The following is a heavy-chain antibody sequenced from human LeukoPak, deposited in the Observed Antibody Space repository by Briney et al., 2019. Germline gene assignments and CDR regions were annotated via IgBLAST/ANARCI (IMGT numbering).Heavy chain of an antibody. CDR2: ISDSGGRT. D-gene: IGHD3-22*01. CDR1: GVTLSNYG. J-gene: IGHJ4*02. CDR3: AKRGVVIRVILVGFHKEAYYFDS. V-gene: IGHV3-23*01. Sequence: GGSLRLSCAVSGVTLSNYGMSWVRQAPGKGLEWVAGISDSGGRTNYADSVKGRFTISRDNPKNTLYLQMNSLRAEDTAVYFCAKRGVVIRVILVGFHKEAYYFDSRGQGALVTVSS.